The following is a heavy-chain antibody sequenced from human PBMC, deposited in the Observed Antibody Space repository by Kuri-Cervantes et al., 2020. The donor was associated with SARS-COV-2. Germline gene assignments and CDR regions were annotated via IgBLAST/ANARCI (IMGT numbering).Heavy chain of an antibody. CDR1: GYTFTSYG. CDR2: ISAYNGNT. D-gene: IGHD5-18*01. Sequence: SVKVSCKASGYTFTSYGISWVRQAPGQGLEWMGWISAYNGNTNYAQKLQGRVTMTTDTSTSTAYMELRSLRSDDTAVYYCARVDDTAMVIAHGAFDIWGQGAMVTVSS. CDR3: ARVDDTAMVIAHGAFDI. V-gene: IGHV1-18*01. J-gene: IGHJ3*02.